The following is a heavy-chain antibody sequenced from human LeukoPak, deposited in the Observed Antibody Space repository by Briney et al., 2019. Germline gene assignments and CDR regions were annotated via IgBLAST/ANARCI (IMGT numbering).Heavy chain of an antibody. CDR1: GFTFGDVV. V-gene: IGHV3-23*01. J-gene: IGHJ4*02. CDR3: ARRTGGTKDY. CDR2: ISYNGART. D-gene: IGHD7-27*01. Sequence: LPGGSLRLSCVASGFTFGDVVMSWVRQAPGKGLEWVSAISYNGARTDYADSVKGRFAISRDNSKNTLYLQMNSLRAEDTAVYYCARRTGGTKDYWGQGTQVTVSS.